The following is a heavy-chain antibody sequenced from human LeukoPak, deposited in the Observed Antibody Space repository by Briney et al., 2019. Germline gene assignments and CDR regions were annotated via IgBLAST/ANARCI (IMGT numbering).Heavy chain of an antibody. Sequence: PGRSLRLSCAASGFTFSSYWMSWVRQAPGKGLEWVANIKQDGSEKYYVDSVKGRSTISRDSAKNSLYLQMNSLRAEDTAVYYCASMYYDILTGYYKDYYFDYWGQGTLVTVSS. V-gene: IGHV3-7*02. J-gene: IGHJ4*02. CDR3: ASMYYDILTGYYKDYYFDY. D-gene: IGHD3-9*01. CDR1: GFTFSSYW. CDR2: IKQDGSEK.